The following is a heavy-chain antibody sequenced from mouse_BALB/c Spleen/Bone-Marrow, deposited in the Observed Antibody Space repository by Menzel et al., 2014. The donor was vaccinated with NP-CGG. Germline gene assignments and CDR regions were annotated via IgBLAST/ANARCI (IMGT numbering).Heavy chain of an antibody. V-gene: IGHV1-15*01. J-gene: IGHJ3*01. CDR2: IHPGSGNT. CDR1: GYTFTDYE. CDR3: IRVNYRYSWFAY. Sequence: QVQLQQSGAELVRPGASVKLSCKALGYTFTDYEMHWVKQTPVNGLEWIGAIHPGSGNTAYNQKFKGKATLTADKSSSSAYMELSSLTSEDSAVYYCIRVNYRYSWFAYWGQGTLVTASA. D-gene: IGHD2-14*01.